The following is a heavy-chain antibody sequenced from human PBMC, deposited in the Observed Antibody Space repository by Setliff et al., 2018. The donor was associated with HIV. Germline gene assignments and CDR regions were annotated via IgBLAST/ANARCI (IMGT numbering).Heavy chain of an antibody. D-gene: IGHD5-12*01. V-gene: IGHV4-34*01. J-gene: IGHJ6*03. CDR3: ARGATLLPGYSDRWEYFYMDV. CDR2: INHSGST. CDR1: GGSFSEYY. Sequence: PSETLSLTCAVYGGSFSEYYWSWIRQSPGKGLEWIGEINHSGSTHYNPPLKSRATISVDTSKNQFSLSLNSVTAADTAVYYCARGATLLPGYSDRWEYFYMDVWGKGTTVTVSS.